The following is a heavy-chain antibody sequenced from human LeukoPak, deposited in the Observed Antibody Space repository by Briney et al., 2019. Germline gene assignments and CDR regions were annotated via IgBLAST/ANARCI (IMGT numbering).Heavy chain of an antibody. D-gene: IGHD6-19*01. Sequence: GGSLRLSCAASGFRFSDYGMTWVRQAPGKGLEWVSTISASGDYTYYTDSVKGRFTISRDNSKNTLFLQMNILRAEDTAVYYCARVMTVAGSESFDYWGQGTLVTVSS. V-gene: IGHV3-23*01. CDR3: ARVMTVAGSESFDY. J-gene: IGHJ4*02. CDR2: ISASGDYT. CDR1: GFRFSDYG.